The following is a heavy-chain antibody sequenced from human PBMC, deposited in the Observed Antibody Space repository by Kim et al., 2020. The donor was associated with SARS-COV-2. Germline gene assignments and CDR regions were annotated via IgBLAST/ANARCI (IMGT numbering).Heavy chain of an antibody. V-gene: IGHV5-10-1*01. CDR2: IDLSDSYA. D-gene: IGHD6-6*01. CDR1: GYSFTSYW. Sequence: GESLKISCKGSGYSFTSYWISWVRQMPGKGLEWMGRIDLSDSYAKYSPSFQGHVTISADKSISTAYLQWSSLKASDTAMYYCARHGHEYSTSSYYYYGMDVLGLGTTVTVSS. J-gene: IGHJ6*02. CDR3: ARHGHEYSTSSYYYYGMDV.